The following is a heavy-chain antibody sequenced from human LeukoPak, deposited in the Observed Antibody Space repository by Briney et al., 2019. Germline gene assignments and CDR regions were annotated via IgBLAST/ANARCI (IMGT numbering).Heavy chain of an antibody. J-gene: IGHJ4*02. CDR3: ARELERYCSSTSCQLLPDY. CDR1: GGTFSSYA. V-gene: IGHV1-69*05. Sequence: ASVKVSCKASGGTFSSYAISWVRQAPGQGLEWMGGIIPIFGTANYAQKLQGRVTMTTDTSTSTAYMELRSLRSDDTAVYYCARELERYCSSTSCQLLPDYWGQGTLVTVSS. CDR2: IIPIFGTA. D-gene: IGHD2-2*01.